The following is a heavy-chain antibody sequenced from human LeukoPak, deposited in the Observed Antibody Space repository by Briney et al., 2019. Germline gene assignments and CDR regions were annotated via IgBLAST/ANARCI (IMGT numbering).Heavy chain of an antibody. J-gene: IGHJ4*02. CDR2: ISAYNGNT. Sequence: ASMKVSCKASGYTFTNYGISWVRQAPGQGLEWMGWISAYNGNTYYAQKLLGRVTMTTDTSTSTAYMELRSLRSDDTAVYYCARVTPFNYYDSSEFDYWGQGTLVTVSS. CDR3: ARVTPFNYYDSSEFDY. V-gene: IGHV1-18*01. D-gene: IGHD3-22*01. CDR1: GYTFTNYG.